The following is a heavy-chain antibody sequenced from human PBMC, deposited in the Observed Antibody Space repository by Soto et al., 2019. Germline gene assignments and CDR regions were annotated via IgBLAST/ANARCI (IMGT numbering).Heavy chain of an antibody. J-gene: IGHJ6*02. D-gene: IGHD2-2*01. CDR2: ISYDGSNK. V-gene: IGHV3-30*18. CDR1: GFTFSSYG. Sequence: QVQLVESGGGVVQPGRSLRLSCAASGFTFSSYGMHWVRQAPGKGLEWVAVISYDGSNKYYADSVKGRFTISRDNSKNPLYLQMNSLRAEDTAVYYCAKDGGGYCISTSCYGWGYYYYGMDVWGQGTTVTVSS. CDR3: AKDGGGYCISTSCYGWGYYYYGMDV.